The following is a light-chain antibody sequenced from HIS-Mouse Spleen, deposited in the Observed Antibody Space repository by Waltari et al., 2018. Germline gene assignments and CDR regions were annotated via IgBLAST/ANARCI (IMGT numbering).Light chain of an antibody. CDR3: ASWDDSLNGLV. J-gene: IGLJ2*01. V-gene: IGLV1-44*01. Sequence: QSVLTQPPSASGTPGQRVTISCSGSSSNIGSNTVNWYQQLPGTAPKLLIYSNTQRPSGVPYRFSGSRSVTSASLSISVLQSEDEADYYCASWDDSLNGLVFGGVTKLTVL. CDR2: SNT. CDR1: SSNIGSNT.